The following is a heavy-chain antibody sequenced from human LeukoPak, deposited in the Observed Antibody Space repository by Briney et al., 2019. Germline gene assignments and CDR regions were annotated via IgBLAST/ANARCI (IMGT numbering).Heavy chain of an antibody. D-gene: IGHD2-15*01. V-gene: IGHV3-7*01. J-gene: IGHJ6*02. CDR3: ARDGYCSGGSCYPYWYGMDV. CDR2: IKQDGSEK. CDR1: GFTFSSYW. Sequence: PGGSLRLSCAASGFTFSSYWMSWVRQAPGKGLEWVANIKQDGSEKYYVDSVKGRFTIPRDNAKNSLYLQMNSLRAEDTAVYYCARDGYCSGGSCYPYWYGMDVWGQGTTVTVSS.